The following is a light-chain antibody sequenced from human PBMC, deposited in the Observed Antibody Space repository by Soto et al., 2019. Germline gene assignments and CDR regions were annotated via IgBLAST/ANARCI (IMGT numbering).Light chain of an antibody. Sequence: SYELTQPPSVSVAPGQTARITCGGNNIGSKSVHWYQQKPGQAPVLVVYDDSYRPSGIPERFSGSNSGNTATLTISRVEAGDEADYYCQVWDSSSVHAVFGGGTQLTVL. V-gene: IGLV3-21*02. J-gene: IGLJ7*01. CDR2: DDS. CDR1: NIGSKS. CDR3: QVWDSSSVHAV.